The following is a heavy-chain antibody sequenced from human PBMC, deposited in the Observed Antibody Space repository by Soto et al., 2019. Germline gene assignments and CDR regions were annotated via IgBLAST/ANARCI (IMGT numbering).Heavy chain of an antibody. D-gene: IGHD6-13*01. J-gene: IGHJ6*02. CDR2: IYYSGST. CDR3: ARHPTLYSSSWYSPAYYYYGMDV. Sequence: SETLFLTCTVSGGSISSGDYYWSWIRHPPGKGLEWIGYIYYSGSTYYNPSLKSRVTISVDTSKNQFSLKLNSVTAADTAVYYCARHPTLYSSSWYSPAYYYYGMDVWGQGTTVTVSS. V-gene: IGHV4-30-4*01. CDR1: GGSISSGDYY.